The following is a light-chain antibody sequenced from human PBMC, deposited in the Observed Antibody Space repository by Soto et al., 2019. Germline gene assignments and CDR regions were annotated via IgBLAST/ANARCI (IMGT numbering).Light chain of an antibody. CDR2: VAS. CDR1: QVINNY. V-gene: IGKV1-27*01. Sequence: DIQMTQSPSSLSASVGDRVTISCRASQVINNYLAWYQQRPGKGPKLLIYVASTLQSGVPSRFSGSGSGTDFTLTIRSLQPEDVAAYYCQKYNSAPPVTFGPGTTVHV. J-gene: IGKJ3*01. CDR3: QKYNSAPPVT.